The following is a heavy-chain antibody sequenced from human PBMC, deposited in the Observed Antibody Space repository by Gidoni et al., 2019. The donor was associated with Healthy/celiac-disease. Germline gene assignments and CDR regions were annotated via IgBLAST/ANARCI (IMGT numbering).Heavy chain of an antibody. CDR1: GFTFSSYA. CDR2: ISGSGGST. D-gene: IGHD2-15*01. V-gene: IGHV3-23*01. Sequence: EVQLLESGGGLVQPGGSLRLSCAASGFTFSSYAMSWVRQVPGKGLEWVSAISGSGGSTYYADSVKGRFTISRDNSKNTLYLQMNSLRAEDTAVYYCATTLTIGYCSGGSCEPIDYWGQGTLVTVSS. CDR3: ATTLTIGYCSGGSCEPIDY. J-gene: IGHJ4*02.